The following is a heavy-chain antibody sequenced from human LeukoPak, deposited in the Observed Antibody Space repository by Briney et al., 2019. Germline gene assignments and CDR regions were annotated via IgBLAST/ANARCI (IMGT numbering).Heavy chain of an antibody. V-gene: IGHV1-2*04. Sequence: GASVKVSCKASGYTFTGYYMHWVRQAPGQGLEWMGWINPNSGGTNYAQKFQGWVTMTRDMSISTAYMELSRLRSDDTAVYYCARGGDSSSWYLNYWGQGTLVTVSS. CDR2: INPNSGGT. CDR3: ARGGDSSSWYLNY. J-gene: IGHJ4*02. D-gene: IGHD6-13*01. CDR1: GYTFTGYY.